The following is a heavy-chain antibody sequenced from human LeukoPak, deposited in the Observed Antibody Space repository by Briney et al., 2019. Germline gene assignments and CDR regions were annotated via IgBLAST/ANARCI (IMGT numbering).Heavy chain of an antibody. CDR2: INPNSGGT. CDR1: GYTFTNYG. CDR3: ARAPNDYGDYVGAFDI. Sequence: ASVKVSCEASGYTFTNYGISWVRQAPGQGLEWMGWINPNSGGTNYAQKFQGRVTMTRDTSISTAYMELSRLRSDDTAVYYCARAPNDYGDYVGAFDIWGQGTMVTVSS. D-gene: IGHD4-17*01. J-gene: IGHJ3*02. V-gene: IGHV1-2*02.